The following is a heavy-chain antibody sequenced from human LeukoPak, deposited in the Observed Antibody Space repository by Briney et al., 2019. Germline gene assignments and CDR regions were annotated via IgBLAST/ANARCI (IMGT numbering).Heavy chain of an antibody. J-gene: IGHJ4*02. V-gene: IGHV4-34*01. CDR3: ARAYSSGYYYALNY. D-gene: IGHD3-22*01. CDR1: GGSFSGYY. CDR2: INHSGST. Sequence: SETLSLTCAVYGGSFSGYYWSRLRQPPGKGLEWIGEINHSGSTNYNPSLKSRVTISVDTSKNQFSLKLSSVTAADTAVYYCARAYSSGYYYALNYWGQGTLVTVSS.